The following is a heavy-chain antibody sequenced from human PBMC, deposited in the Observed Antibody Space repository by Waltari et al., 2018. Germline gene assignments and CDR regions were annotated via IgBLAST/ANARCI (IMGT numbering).Heavy chain of an antibody. J-gene: IGHJ5*02. D-gene: IGHD6-19*01. V-gene: IGHV3-21*01. CDR3: ALLAVAIPDWFDP. Sequence: EVQLVESGGGLVKPGGSLRLSCAASGSTFSSYSMTWVRKAPGKGLECVSSISSSSSYIYYADSVKGRFTISRDNAKNSLYLQMNSLRAEDTAVYYCALLAVAIPDWFDPWGQGTLVTVSS. CDR1: GSTFSSYS. CDR2: ISSSSSYI.